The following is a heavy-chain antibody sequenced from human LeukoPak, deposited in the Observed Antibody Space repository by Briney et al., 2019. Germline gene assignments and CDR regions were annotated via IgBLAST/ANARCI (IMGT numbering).Heavy chain of an antibody. D-gene: IGHD2-21*02. CDR1: GGTFSSYA. J-gene: IGHJ4*02. CDR3: ARAPLAYCGGDCYSVKYYFDY. V-gene: IGHV1-69*13. Sequence: ASVKVSCKASGGTFSSYAISWVRQAPGQGLEWMGGIIPIFGTANYAQKFQGRVTITADESTSTAYMELSSLRSEDTAVYYCARAPLAYCGGDCYSVKYYFDYWGQGTLVTVSS. CDR2: IIPIFGTA.